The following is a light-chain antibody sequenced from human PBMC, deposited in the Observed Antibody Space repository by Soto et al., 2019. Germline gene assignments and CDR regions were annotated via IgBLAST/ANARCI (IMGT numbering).Light chain of an antibody. J-gene: IGKJ2*01. CDR1: QSIGTW. CDR2: EAS. CDR3: QQYNSYNA. Sequence: DIQMTQSPSTLSVSVGDRVTITCRASQSIGTWLAWYQQKPGKAPKLLIYEASSLDTGVPSRFSGSGSGTEFTLTISSLQPDDFATYVCQQYNSYNAFGQENKLEIE. V-gene: IGKV1-5*03.